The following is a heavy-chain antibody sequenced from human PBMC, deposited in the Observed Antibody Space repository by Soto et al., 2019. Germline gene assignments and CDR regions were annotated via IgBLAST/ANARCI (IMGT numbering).Heavy chain of an antibody. CDR1: GFTFSSHS. V-gene: IGHV3-48*02. J-gene: IGHJ6*02. D-gene: IGHD1-1*01. CDR3: ARDSGSGYGMDV. Sequence: EVQLVESGGGLGQPGGSLRLSCAASGFTFSSHSMNWVRQAPGKGLEWVSYISRGSSAKYYADSVTGRFTISSDNAKNSLYVQMNSLRDEDTAVYYCARDSGSGYGMDVWGQGTTVTVAS. CDR2: ISRGSSAK.